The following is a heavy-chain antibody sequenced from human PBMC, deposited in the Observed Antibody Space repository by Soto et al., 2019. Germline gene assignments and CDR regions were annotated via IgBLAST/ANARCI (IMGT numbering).Heavy chain of an antibody. D-gene: IGHD2-21*01. V-gene: IGHV5-10-1*03. Sequence: EVQLVQSGVEVKTPGESLRISCKASGYNFTRYWISWVRQMPGKGLGWMGRIDPSDSYNSYSPSFQGHVTISGDKSINTAYLQWSSLKASDTAIYYCARRIEKDAFDVWGQGTMVTVSA. CDR3: ARRIEKDAFDV. CDR1: GYNFTRYW. CDR2: IDPSDSYN. J-gene: IGHJ3*01.